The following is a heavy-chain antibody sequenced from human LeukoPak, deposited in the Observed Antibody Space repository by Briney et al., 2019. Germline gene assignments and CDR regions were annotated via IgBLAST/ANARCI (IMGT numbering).Heavy chain of an antibody. CDR3: AKDPGVGATEGYFDY. J-gene: IGHJ4*02. Sequence: GGSLRLSCAASGFTFSSYGMHWVRQAPGKGLEWVAFIRYDGSNKYYADSVKGRFTISRDNSKNTLYLQMNSLRAEDTAVYYCAKDPGVGATEGYFDYWGQGTLVTVSS. CDR1: GFTFSSYG. CDR2: IRYDGSNK. D-gene: IGHD1-26*01. V-gene: IGHV3-30*02.